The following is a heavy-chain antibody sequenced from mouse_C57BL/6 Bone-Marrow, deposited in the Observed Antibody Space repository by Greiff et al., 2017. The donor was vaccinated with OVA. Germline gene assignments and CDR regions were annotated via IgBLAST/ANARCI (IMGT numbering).Heavy chain of an antibody. D-gene: IGHD4-1*01. J-gene: IGHJ3*01. CDR3: ARGLGRWFAY. CDR2: ISYSGST. Sequence: DVQLQESGPGMVKPSQSLSLTCTVTGYSITSGYDWHWIRHFPGNKLEWMGYISYSGSTNYNPSLKSRISITHDTSKNHFFLKLNSVTTEDTATYYCARGLGRWFAYWGQGTLVTVSA. V-gene: IGHV3-1*01. CDR1: GYSITSGYD.